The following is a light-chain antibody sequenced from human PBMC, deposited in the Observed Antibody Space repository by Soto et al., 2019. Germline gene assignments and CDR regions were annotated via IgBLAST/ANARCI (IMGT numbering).Light chain of an antibody. CDR1: QTVSSNY. CDR2: GAS. Sequence: EVVLTQSPGTLSLSPGERATLSCRASQTVSSNYLAWYQQKPGQAPRLLIYGASNRATGIPDRFSGSGSGTDFTLTISRLEPEDFAVYYCQKYGNSPQTFGQGTKVEIK. CDR3: QKYGNSPQT. J-gene: IGKJ1*01. V-gene: IGKV3-20*01.